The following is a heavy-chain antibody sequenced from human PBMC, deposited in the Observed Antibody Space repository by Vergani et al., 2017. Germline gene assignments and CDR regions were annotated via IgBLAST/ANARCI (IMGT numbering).Heavy chain of an antibody. Sequence: QVQLVQSGAEVKKPGSSVKVSCKASGGTFSSYAISWVRQAPGQGLEGMGGIIPIFGTANYAQTFQGRVTITAHESTSTAYMELSSLRSEDTAVYYCARVRGCAHCSSTPRYYYYMDVWGKGTTVTVSS. CDR1: GGTFSSYA. CDR2: IIPIFGTA. V-gene: IGHV1-69*01. D-gene: IGHD2-2*01. CDR3: ARVRGCAHCSSTPRYYYYMDV. J-gene: IGHJ6*03.